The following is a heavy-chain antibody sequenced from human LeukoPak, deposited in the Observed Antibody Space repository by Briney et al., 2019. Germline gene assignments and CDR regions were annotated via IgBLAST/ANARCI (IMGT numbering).Heavy chain of an antibody. CDR2: VYYNGST. J-gene: IGHJ4*02. D-gene: IGHD3-10*01. V-gene: IGHV4-39*07. CDR1: GGSISGSSYY. CDR3: ARLYYYGSGTHFDY. Sequence: SETLSLTCTVSGGSISGSSYYWGWIRQPPGKGLEWIGTVYYNGSTYYNPSLKSRVTISVDTSKNRFSLKLSSVTAADTAVYYCARLYYYGSGTHFDYWGQGTLVTVSS.